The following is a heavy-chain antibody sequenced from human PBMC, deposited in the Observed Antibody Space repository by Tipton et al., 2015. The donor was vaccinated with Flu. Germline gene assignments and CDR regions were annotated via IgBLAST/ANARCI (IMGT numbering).Heavy chain of an antibody. CDR3: ACRGSCFH. V-gene: IGHV4-39*07. D-gene: IGHD1-26*01. J-gene: IGHJ4*02. CDR2: IYFSGST. CDR1: GGSISSSSYY. Sequence: TLSLTCTVSGGSISSSSYYWGWIRQPPGKGLEWIGTIYFSGSTYYNPSLKSRVTMSVVTSKNQFSLKLNSVTAADTAVYYCACRGSCFHWGQGTLVTVSS.